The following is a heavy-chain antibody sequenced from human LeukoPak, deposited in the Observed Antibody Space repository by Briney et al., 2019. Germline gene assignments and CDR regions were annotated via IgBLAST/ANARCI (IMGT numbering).Heavy chain of an antibody. J-gene: IGHJ4*02. Sequence: GSLRLSCLGSGFTFSSYAIHWVRQAPGKGPEYVSVINTSGDKTYYADSVKGRFTISRDNSKNTVSLQMSSLRAEDTAMYYCVKDLYKGDTSTWYYFDYWGQGTLVTVSS. CDR3: VKDLYKGDTSTWYYFDY. CDR2: INTSGDKT. D-gene: IGHD6-13*01. CDR1: GFTFSSYA. V-gene: IGHV3-64D*06.